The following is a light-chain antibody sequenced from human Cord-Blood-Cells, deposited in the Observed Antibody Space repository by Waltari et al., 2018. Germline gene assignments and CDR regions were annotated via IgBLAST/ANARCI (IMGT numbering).Light chain of an antibody. CDR2: AAS. Sequence: LYASVGDRVTITCRASQSISSYLNWYQQKPGKAPKLLIYAASSLQSGVPSRFSGSGSGTDFTLTISSLQPEDFATYYCQQSYSTPLYSFGQGTKLEIK. CDR3: QQSYSTPLYS. J-gene: IGKJ2*03. V-gene: IGKV1-39*01. CDR1: QSISSY.